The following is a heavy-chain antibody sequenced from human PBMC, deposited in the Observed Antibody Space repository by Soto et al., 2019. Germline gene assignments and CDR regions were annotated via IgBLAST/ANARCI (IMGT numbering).Heavy chain of an antibody. CDR3: ARPDYYDTTGYFED. V-gene: IGHV3-48*01. CDR1: GFIFSRYN. Sequence: EVQLVESGGGLVQPGGSLRLSCAASGFIFSRYNMHWVHQAPGKGLEWLSYISRSGTTMYYADSVRGRFTISRDNAKNSLYLQINTLRVEDTAVYYCARPDYYDTTGYFEDWGQGTLVTVSS. J-gene: IGHJ4*02. CDR2: ISRSGTTM. D-gene: IGHD3-22*01.